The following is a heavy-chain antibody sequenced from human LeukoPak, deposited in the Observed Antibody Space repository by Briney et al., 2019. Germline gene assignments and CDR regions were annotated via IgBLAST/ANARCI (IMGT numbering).Heavy chain of an antibody. Sequence: ASVKVSCKVSGYTLTELSMHWVRQAPGKGLEWMGGFDPEDGETIYAQKFQGRVTMTEDTSTDTAYMELSSLRSEDTAVYYCATAYGELYKLDYWGQGTLVTVSS. D-gene: IGHD1-14*01. CDR1: GYTLTELS. CDR2: FDPEDGET. V-gene: IGHV1-24*01. J-gene: IGHJ4*02. CDR3: ATAYGELYKLDY.